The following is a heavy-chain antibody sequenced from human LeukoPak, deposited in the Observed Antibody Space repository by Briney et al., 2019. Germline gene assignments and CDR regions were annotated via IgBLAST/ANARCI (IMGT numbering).Heavy chain of an antibody. CDR1: GGSVRSGSYY. V-gene: IGHV4-61*01. Sequence: SETLSLTCPVSGGSVRSGSYYWSWIRQPPGEGLGGVGYIYYSGSTNYNPSLKSRVTISVDTSKNQFSLKLSSVTAADTAVYYCARYNDILTGSDYWGQGTLVTVSS. CDR2: IYYSGST. CDR3: ARYNDILTGSDY. J-gene: IGHJ4*02. D-gene: IGHD3-9*01.